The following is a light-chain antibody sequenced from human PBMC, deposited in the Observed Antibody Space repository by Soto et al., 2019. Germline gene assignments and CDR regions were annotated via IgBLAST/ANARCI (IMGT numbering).Light chain of an antibody. CDR2: GAS. V-gene: IGKV3-20*01. Sequence: EIVLTQSPGTLSLSPGERATLSCRASQSVISSYLAWYQQKSGQAPRLFIYGASNRATGIPDRFSGSGSGTDFTLTISSLGPEDFAVYYCQQYGISLWTFAQGTKLEI. CDR1: QSVISSY. CDR3: QQYGISLWT. J-gene: IGKJ1*01.